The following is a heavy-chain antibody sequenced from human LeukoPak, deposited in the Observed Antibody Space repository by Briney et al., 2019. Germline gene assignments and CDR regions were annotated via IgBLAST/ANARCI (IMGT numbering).Heavy chain of an antibody. J-gene: IGHJ4*02. CDR1: SSGSYY. CDR3: ARERIFSY. Sequence: SSGSYYWSWIRQPAGKGLEWVANIKQDGTETYYVDSVKGRFTISRDNAKNSLYLQMNSLRAEDTAVYYCARERIFSYWGQGTLVTVSS. V-gene: IGHV3-7*01. CDR2: IKQDGTET.